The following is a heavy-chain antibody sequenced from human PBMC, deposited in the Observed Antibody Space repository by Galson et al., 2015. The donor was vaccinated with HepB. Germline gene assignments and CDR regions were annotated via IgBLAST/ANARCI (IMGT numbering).Heavy chain of an antibody. CDR2: IWYDGSNK. CDR3: ARPPDYGDYDYWYFDL. J-gene: IGHJ2*01. Sequence: SLRLSCAASGFTFSSYGMHWVRQAPGKGLEWVAVIWYDGSNKYYADSVKGRFTISRDNSKNTLYLQMNSLRAEDTAVYYCARPPDYGDYDYWYFDLWGRGTLVTVSS. CDR1: GFTFSSYG. V-gene: IGHV3-33*01. D-gene: IGHD4-17*01.